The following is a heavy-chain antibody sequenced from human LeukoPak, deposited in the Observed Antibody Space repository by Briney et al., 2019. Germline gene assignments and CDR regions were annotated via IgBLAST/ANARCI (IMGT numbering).Heavy chain of an antibody. CDR3: VKVLMAGDPAGTSIFDY. CDR1: GFSFSTYW. J-gene: IGHJ4*02. V-gene: IGHV3-74*01. CDR2: LNGYGSNS. D-gene: IGHD3-10*01. Sequence: GGSLRLSCAATGFSFSTYWMHWVRQAPGMGLVWVSRLNGYGSNSNYADSVMGRFTISRDNSQNTLYLQMNSLRAEDTGVYFCVKVLMAGDPAGTSIFDYWGQGVLVTVSS.